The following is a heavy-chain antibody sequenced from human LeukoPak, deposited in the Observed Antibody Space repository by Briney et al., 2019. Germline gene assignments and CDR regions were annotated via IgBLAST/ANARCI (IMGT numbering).Heavy chain of an antibody. CDR3: VRSWYNDNSGYYDY. CDR1: GFTFSSFA. V-gene: IGHV3-64*01. D-gene: IGHD3-22*01. CDR2: INSNGDST. Sequence: PGGSLRLSCAVSGFTFSSFAMHWVRQAPGKGLEYVSAINSNGDSTYYANSVKGRFTISRDNSKNMLYLQMGSLRVEDMAVYYCVRSWYNDNSGYYDYWGQGTLVTVSS. J-gene: IGHJ4*02.